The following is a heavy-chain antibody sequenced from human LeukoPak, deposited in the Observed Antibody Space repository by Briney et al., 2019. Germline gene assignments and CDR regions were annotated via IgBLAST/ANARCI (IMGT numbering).Heavy chain of an antibody. J-gene: IGHJ4*02. D-gene: IGHD2-2*01. CDR3: AKDPPGWPWKGYCSSTSCNYYFDY. CDR1: GFTFSSYG. V-gene: IGHV3-30*02. CDR2: IRYDGSNK. Sequence: GGSLRLSCAASGFTFSSYGMHWVRQAPGKGLEWVAFIRYDGSNKYYADSVKGRFTISRDNSKNTLYLQMNSLRAEDTAVYYCAKDPPGWPWKGYCSSTSCNYYFDYWGQGTLVTVSS.